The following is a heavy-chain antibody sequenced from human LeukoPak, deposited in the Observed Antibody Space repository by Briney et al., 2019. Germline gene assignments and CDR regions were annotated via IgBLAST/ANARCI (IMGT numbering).Heavy chain of an antibody. V-gene: IGHV3-7*01. J-gene: IGHJ4*02. CDR2: INQDGNEK. D-gene: IGHD3-10*01. CDR1: GFTFSNYW. Sequence: GGSLRLSCAASGFTFSNYWMSWVRQAPGKGLEWVANINQDGNEKYYVDSVEGRLTISRDNAKNSLYLQMNSLRAEDTAVYYCGRANGAGSCDYWGQGTLVTVSS. CDR3: GRANGAGSCDY.